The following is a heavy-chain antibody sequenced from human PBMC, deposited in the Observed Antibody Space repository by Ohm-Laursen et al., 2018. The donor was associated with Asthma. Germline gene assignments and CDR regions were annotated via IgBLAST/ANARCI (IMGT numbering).Heavy chain of an antibody. CDR1: GYPFSGFY. Sequence: SVKVSCKASGYPFSGFYLHWVRQAPGQGLEWMGRINPNSGDTNYAQKFQGRVTLTRDTSISTAYMELSRLRSDDTAVYYCARDYYYGSGGVWGQGTTVTVSS. CDR2: INPNSGDT. V-gene: IGHV1-2*06. D-gene: IGHD3-10*01. J-gene: IGHJ6*02. CDR3: ARDYYYGSGGV.